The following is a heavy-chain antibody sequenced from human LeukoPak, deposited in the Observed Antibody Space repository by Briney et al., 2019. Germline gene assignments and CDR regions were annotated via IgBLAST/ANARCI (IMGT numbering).Heavy chain of an antibody. V-gene: IGHV1-2*02. CDR3: ARDYYGLDL. CDR2: INPNSGGT. J-gene: IGHJ6*02. CDR1: GYTLSDYF. Sequence: ASVTVSCTASGYTLSDYFLHWVRQAPGQGLEWMGWINPNSGGTNYAQKFQGRVTMTRDTSINTAYMDLSSLRSDDTAVYYWARDYYGLDLWGQGTTVTVSS.